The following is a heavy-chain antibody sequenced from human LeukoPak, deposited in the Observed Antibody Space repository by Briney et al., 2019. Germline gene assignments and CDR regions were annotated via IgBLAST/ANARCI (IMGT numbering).Heavy chain of an antibody. CDR2: ISWNSGSI. J-gene: IGHJ3*02. CDR3: ARDTRLNAFDI. CDR1: GFTFDDYA. V-gene: IGHV3-9*01. Sequence: PGGSLRLSCAASGFTFDDYAMHWVRQAPGKGLEWVSGISWNSGSIGYADSVKGRFTISRDNAKNSLYLQMNSLRAEDTAVYYCARDTRLNAFDIWGQGTMVTVSS.